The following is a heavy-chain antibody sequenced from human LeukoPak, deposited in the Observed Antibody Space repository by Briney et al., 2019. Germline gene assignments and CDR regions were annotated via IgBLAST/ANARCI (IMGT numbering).Heavy chain of an antibody. D-gene: IGHD4-11*01. J-gene: IGHJ4*02. CDR2: IYSGGST. Sequence: GGSLRLSCAASGFTVSSNYMSWVRQAPGEGVEWVSVIYSGGSTYYADSVKGRFTISRDNSKNTLYLQMNSLRAEDTAVYYCTKVRSGSSNGALRVFDYWGQGALVTVSS. CDR1: GFTVSSNY. CDR3: TKVRSGSSNGALRVFDY. V-gene: IGHV3-53*01.